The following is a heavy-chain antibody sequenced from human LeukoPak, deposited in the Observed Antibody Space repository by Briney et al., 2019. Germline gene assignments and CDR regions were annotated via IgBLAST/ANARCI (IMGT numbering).Heavy chain of an antibody. CDR1: GFTFSSYA. Sequence: PGGSLRLSCAASGFTFSSYAMHWVRQAPGKGLEYVSAISSNGGSTYYANSVKGRFTISRDNSKNTLYLQMGSLRAGDMAVYYCAKGVITLDYWGQGTLVTVSS. V-gene: IGHV3-64*01. CDR2: ISSNGGST. J-gene: IGHJ4*02. CDR3: AKGVITLDY. D-gene: IGHD3-10*01.